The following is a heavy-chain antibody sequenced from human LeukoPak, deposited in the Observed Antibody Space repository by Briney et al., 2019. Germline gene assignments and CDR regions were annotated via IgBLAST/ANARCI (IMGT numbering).Heavy chain of an antibody. J-gene: IGHJ4*02. V-gene: IGHV4-39*07. D-gene: IGHD3-22*01. CDR2: IYYSGST. Sequence: SETLSLTCTVSGGSISSSSYYWGWIRQPPGKGLEWIGSIYYSGSTYYNPSLKSRVTISVDRSKNQFSLKLSSVTAADTAVYYCARGPYYDSSGYYLGPAYYFDYWGQGTLVTVSS. CDR3: ARGPYYDSSGYYLGPAYYFDY. CDR1: GGSISSSSYY.